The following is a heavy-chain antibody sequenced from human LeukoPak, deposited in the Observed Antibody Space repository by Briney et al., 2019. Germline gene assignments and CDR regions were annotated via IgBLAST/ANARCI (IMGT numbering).Heavy chain of an antibody. J-gene: IGHJ4*02. Sequence: SETLSLTCTVSGYSISSGYYWGWIRQPPGKGLEWIGSIHHSGSTYYNPSLKSRVTISVDTSKNQFSLKLSSVTAADTAVYYCARALSGWYPGGMLYYWGQGTLVTVSS. V-gene: IGHV4-38-2*02. CDR2: IHHSGST. CDR3: ARALSGWYPGGMLYY. D-gene: IGHD6-19*01. CDR1: GYSISSGYY.